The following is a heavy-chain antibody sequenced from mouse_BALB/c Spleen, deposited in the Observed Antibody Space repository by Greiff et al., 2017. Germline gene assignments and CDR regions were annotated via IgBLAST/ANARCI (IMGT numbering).Heavy chain of an antibody. J-gene: IGHJ4*01. CDR1: GYTFTDYE. CDR3: TRRDTGDAMDY. Sequence: SGAELVRPGASVTLSCKASGYTFTDYEMHWVKQTPVHGLEWIGAIDPETGGTAYNQKFKGKATLTADKSSSTAYMELRSLTSEDSAVYYCTRRDTGDAMDYWGQGTSVTVSS. D-gene: IGHD3-3*01. CDR2: IDPETGGT. V-gene: IGHV1-15*01.